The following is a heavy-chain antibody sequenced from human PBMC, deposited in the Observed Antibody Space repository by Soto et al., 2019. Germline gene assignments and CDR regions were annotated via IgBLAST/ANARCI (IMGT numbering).Heavy chain of an antibody. CDR2: INPNSGGT. D-gene: IGHD3-22*01. V-gene: IGHV1-2*02. CDR3: ARDGTLYDSSAYYYLY. CDR1: GYTFTGYY. Sequence: ASVKVSCKASGYTFTGYYMHWVRQAPGQGLEWMGWINPNSGGTNYAQKFQGRVTMTRDTSISTAYMELSRLRSDDTAVYYCARDGTLYDSSAYYYLYWGQGTLVTVSS. J-gene: IGHJ4*02.